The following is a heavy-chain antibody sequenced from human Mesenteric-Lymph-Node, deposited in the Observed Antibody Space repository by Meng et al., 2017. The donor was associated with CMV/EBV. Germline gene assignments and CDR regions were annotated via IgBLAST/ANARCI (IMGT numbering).Heavy chain of an antibody. CDR1: GLTFRSYA. D-gene: IGHD2-2*02. V-gene: IGHV3-23*01. J-gene: IGHJ4*02. CDR3: ARGGYSVVVPAAIGGY. Sequence: LSLTCAASGLTFRSYAMAWVRQAPGKGLEWVSAIGDTGATTKYADSVKGRFTISRDNSKNTLYVEMNSLRSEDTAVYYCARGGYSVVVPAAIGGYWGQGTLVTVSS. CDR2: IGDTGATT.